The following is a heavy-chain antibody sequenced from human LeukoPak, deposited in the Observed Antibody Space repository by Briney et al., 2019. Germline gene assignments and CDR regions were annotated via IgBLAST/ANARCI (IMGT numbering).Heavy chain of an antibody. CDR1: GFTFSSYG. V-gene: IGHV3-30*02. CDR2: IRYDGSNK. J-gene: IGHJ4*02. D-gene: IGHD3-22*01. CDR3: AKGEHYYDSSGYATPDY. Sequence: GGSLRLSCAASGFTFSSYGMHWVRQAPGKGLEWVAFIRYDGSNKYNADSVKGRFTISRDNSKNTLYLQMNSLRAEDTAVYYCAKGEHYYDSSGYATPDYWGQGTLVTVSS.